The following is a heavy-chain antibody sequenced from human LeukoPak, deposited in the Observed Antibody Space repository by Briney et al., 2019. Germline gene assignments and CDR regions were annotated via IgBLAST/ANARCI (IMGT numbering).Heavy chain of an antibody. CDR1: GYTFTDYY. V-gene: IGHV1-18*01. Sequence: ASVKVSCKASGYTFTDYYIHWVRQAPGQGLEWMGWISAYNGNTNYAQKLQGRVTMTTDTSTSTAYMELRSLRSDDTAVYYCAREGYSSSWYPYWGQGTLVTVSS. CDR3: AREGYSSSWYPY. D-gene: IGHD6-13*01. CDR2: ISAYNGNT. J-gene: IGHJ4*02.